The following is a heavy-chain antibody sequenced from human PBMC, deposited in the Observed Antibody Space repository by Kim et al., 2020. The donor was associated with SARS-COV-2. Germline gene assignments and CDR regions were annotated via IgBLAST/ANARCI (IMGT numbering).Heavy chain of an antibody. V-gene: IGHV4-59*01. CDR2: IYYSGST. J-gene: IGHJ6*01. CDR3: AREVDYYGSGSPLYYYGMD. CDR1: GGSISSYY. D-gene: IGHD3-10*01. Sequence: SQTLSLTCTVSGGSISSYYWSWIRQPPGKGLEWIGYIYYSGSTNYNPSLKSRVTISVDTSKNQFSLKLSSVTAADTAVDYCAREVDYYGSGSPLYYYGMD.